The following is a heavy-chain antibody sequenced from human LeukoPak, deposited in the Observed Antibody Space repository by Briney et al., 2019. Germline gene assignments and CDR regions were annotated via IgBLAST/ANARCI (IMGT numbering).Heavy chain of an antibody. CDR2: IIPILGIA. J-gene: IGHJ4*02. Sequence: PGASVKVSCKASGGTFSSYAISWVRQAPGQGLEWMGRIIPILGIANYAQKFQGRVTITADKSTSTAYMELSSLRSEDTAVYYCARVVGDDYVWGSYPQSGDYWGQGTLVTVSS. CDR1: GGTFSSYA. CDR3: ARVVGDDYVWGSYPQSGDY. D-gene: IGHD3-16*02. V-gene: IGHV1-69*04.